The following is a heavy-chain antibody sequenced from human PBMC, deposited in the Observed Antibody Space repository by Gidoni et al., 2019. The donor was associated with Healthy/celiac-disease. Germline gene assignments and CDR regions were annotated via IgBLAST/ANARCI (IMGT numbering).Heavy chain of an antibody. Sequence: QVQLVQSGAEVKKPGASVKVSCKASGYTFTSYGISWVRQAPGQGLEWMGWISAYNGNTNDAQKLQGRVTMTTDTSTSTAYMELRSLRSDDTAVYYCARDHQDIVVVVAATLYPWYFDYWGQGTLVTVSS. D-gene: IGHD2-15*01. J-gene: IGHJ4*02. CDR1: GYTFTSYG. CDR2: ISAYNGNT. CDR3: ARDHQDIVVVVAATLYPWYFDY. V-gene: IGHV1-18*01.